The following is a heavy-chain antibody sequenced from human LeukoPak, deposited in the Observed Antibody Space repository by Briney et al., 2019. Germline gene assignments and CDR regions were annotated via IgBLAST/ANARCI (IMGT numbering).Heavy chain of an antibody. Sequence: PSETLSLTCAVYGVSFSGYYWSWIRQPPGKGLEWIGETNHSGSTNYNPSLKSRVTISVDTSKNQFSLKLSSVTAADTAVYYCAAGPDSSSPTFDYWGQGTLVTVSS. CDR2: TNHSGST. CDR1: GVSFSGYY. J-gene: IGHJ4*02. V-gene: IGHV4-34*01. D-gene: IGHD6-6*01. CDR3: AAGPDSSSPTFDY.